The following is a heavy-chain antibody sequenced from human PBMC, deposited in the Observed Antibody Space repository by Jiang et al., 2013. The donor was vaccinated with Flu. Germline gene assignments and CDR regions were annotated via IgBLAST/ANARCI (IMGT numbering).Heavy chain of an antibody. CDR2: TSYDGDNR. V-gene: IGHV3-30*04. CDR3: ARDTDPLPQYCSGGFCYSGYFHF. D-gene: IGHD2-15*01. CDR1: DSPSATM. J-gene: IGHJ1*01. Sequence: LSSCSLSDSPSATMLCTGSGQAPGKGLEWVAVTSYDGDNRNYADSVKGRFTISRDNSKQTLFLQMNSLSPEDTAVYYCARDTDPLPQYCSGGFCYSGYFHFWGQGTLVTVSS.